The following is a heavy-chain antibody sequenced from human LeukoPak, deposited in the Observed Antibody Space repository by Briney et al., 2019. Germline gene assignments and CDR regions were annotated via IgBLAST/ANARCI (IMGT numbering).Heavy chain of an antibody. V-gene: IGHV4-59*01. CDR3: ARGSQDDFWSGYQVLDY. CDR2: IYYSGST. CDR1: GGSISSYY. Sequence: SETLSLTCTVSGGSISSYYWSWLRQPPGKGLEWIGYIYYSGSTNYNPSLKSRVTISVDTSKNQFSLKLSSVTAADTAVYYCARGSQDDFWSGYQVLDYWGQGTLVTVSS. D-gene: IGHD3-3*01. J-gene: IGHJ4*02.